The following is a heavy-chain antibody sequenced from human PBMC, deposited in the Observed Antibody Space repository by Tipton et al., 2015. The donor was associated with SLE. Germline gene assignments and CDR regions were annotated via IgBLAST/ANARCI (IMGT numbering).Heavy chain of an antibody. Sequence: SLRLSCAASGFTFSSYGMHWVRQAPGKGLEWVAVISYDGSNNYYADSVKGRFTISRDNAKNSLYLQMNSLRDEDTAVYYCATLAVAGPTGDYWGQGTLVTVSS. J-gene: IGHJ4*02. D-gene: IGHD6-19*01. CDR3: ATLAVAGPTGDY. CDR1: GFTFSSYG. V-gene: IGHV3-33*01. CDR2: ISYDGSNN.